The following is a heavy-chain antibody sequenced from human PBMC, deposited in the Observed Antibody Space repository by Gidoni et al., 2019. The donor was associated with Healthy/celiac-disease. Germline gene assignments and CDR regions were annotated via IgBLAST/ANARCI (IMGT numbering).Heavy chain of an antibody. V-gene: IGHV3-23*01. Sequence: EVQLLESGGGLVQPGGSLRLSCAASGFTFSSYAMSWVRQAPGKGLEWVSAISGSGGSTYYADSVKGRFTISRDNSKNTLYLQMNSLRAEDTAVYYCATLPMHDSSGPPFDYWGQGTLVTVSS. J-gene: IGHJ4*02. CDR3: ATLPMHDSSGPPFDY. CDR2: ISGSGGST. CDR1: GFTFSSYA. D-gene: IGHD3-22*01.